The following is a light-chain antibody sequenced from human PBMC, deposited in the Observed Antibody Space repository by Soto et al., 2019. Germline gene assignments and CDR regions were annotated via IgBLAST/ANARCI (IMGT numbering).Light chain of an antibody. CDR2: SNN. CDR3: AAWDDSLNGYV. J-gene: IGLJ1*01. Sequence: QSVLTQPPSASGTPGQRVTISCSGSSSNIGSNTVNWYQQLPGTAPKLLIYSNNQRPSGVPDRFSGSKSGTSASLAISGLQSEDAADSDCAAWDDSLNGYVFGTGTKVTVL. V-gene: IGLV1-44*01. CDR1: SSNIGSNT.